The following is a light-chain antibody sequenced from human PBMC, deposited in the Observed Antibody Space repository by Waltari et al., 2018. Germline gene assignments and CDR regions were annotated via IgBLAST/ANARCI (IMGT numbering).Light chain of an antibody. CDR3: QQYDTYPWT. J-gene: IGKJ1*01. V-gene: IGKV1-8*01. CDR2: GAS. CDR1: QGISNF. Sequence: AIRITQSPSSLSASTGDRVTITCRASQGISNFLAWYQQKPGTAPKLLIYGASTLQRGVPSRFSGSGSGTDFTLTISCLQSEDFATYYCQQYDTYPWTFGQGTKVEIK.